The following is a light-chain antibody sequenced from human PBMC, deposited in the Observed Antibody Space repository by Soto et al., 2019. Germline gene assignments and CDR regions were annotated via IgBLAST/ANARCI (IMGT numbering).Light chain of an antibody. Sequence: EIVLTQSPGTLSLSPGERATLSCRASQRVPNSYIAWYQQKPGQAPRLLIYGATSRATGIPDRFTGSGSGTEFTLTITSLEPEDFAVYSCQQYGSSPWTFGKGTKVEIK. V-gene: IGKV3-20*01. CDR3: QQYGSSPWT. CDR1: QRVPNSY. CDR2: GAT. J-gene: IGKJ1*01.